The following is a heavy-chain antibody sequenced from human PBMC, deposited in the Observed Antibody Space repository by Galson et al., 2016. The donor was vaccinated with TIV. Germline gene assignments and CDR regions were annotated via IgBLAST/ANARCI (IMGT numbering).Heavy chain of an antibody. CDR2: RSIGGTT. J-gene: IGHJ4*02. CDR3: AKHMPEPGTRGFDY. D-gene: IGHD3-10*01. Sequence: ETLSLTCAVSGGSITSNNWWSWVRQPPGKGLEWIGERSIGGTTNYNPPLKRRVTMSLDKTNIQFSLPLGSVPAADTAVYFVAKHMPEPGTRGFDYWGQGTLVTVSS. V-gene: IGHV4-4*01. CDR1: GGSITSNNW.